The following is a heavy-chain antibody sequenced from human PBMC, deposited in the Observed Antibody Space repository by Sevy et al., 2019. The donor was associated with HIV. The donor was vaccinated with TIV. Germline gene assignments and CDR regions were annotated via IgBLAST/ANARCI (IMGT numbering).Heavy chain of an antibody. CDR3: ARDHCTDGVCFRSGYFDY. Sequence: GGSLRLSCAASGFTFGNHAIHWVRQAPGKGLEWVAIISFDGRNEHYAGSVKGRFTISRDNSKKTVYLQMTNLRREDAAVYYCARDHCTDGVCFRSGYFDYWGQGTLVTVSS. V-gene: IGHV3-30*04. D-gene: IGHD2-8*01. CDR2: ISFDGRNE. CDR1: GFTFGNHA. J-gene: IGHJ4*01.